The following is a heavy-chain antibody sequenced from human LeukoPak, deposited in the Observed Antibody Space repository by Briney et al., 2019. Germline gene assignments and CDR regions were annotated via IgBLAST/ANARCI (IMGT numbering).Heavy chain of an antibody. D-gene: IGHD3-22*01. J-gene: IGHJ4*02. V-gene: IGHV4-4*07. CDR1: GGSISSYY. CDR3: ARDAYYYDSSGYWADY. Sequence: SETLSLTCTVSGGSISSYYWSWIRQPAGKGLEWIGRIYTSGSTNYNPSLKSRVTMSVDTSKNQFSLKLSSVTAADTAVYYCARDAYYYDSSGYWADYWGQGTLVTVSS. CDR2: IYTSGST.